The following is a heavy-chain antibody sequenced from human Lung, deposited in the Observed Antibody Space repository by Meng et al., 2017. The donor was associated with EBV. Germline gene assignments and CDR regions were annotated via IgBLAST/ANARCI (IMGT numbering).Heavy chain of an antibody. J-gene: IGHJ5*02. CDR3: ARPITMVQGVIEDCRFAP. D-gene: IGHD3-10*01. Sequence: LQLRDAGPGLVQPSETLYLTCTGSGCSISSSSYYWGWIRQPPGKALGWIGSSYYSASPYYTPSLKSRVTISVDTSTNQFSMKLSSVTAADTAVYYCARPITMVQGVIEDCRFAPWGQGTLVTVSS. V-gene: IGHV4-39*07. CDR1: GCSISSSSYY. CDR2: SYYSASP.